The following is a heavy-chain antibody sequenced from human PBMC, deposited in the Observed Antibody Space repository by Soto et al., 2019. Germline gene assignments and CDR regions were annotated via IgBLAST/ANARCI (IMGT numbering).Heavy chain of an antibody. D-gene: IGHD3-16*01. V-gene: IGHV3-23*01. CDR1: GFRFSGYA. CDR3: AKYLNPYEVPPQNGFDI. J-gene: IGHJ3*02. Sequence: PGGSLRLSCVVSGFRFSGYAMSWVRQAAGKGLEWVSAISGSGGRTYYGDSFKGRITISRDNSKNMVYLQMNSLSAEDTAIYYCAKYLNPYEVPPQNGFDIWGQGTTVTVSS. CDR2: ISGSGGRT.